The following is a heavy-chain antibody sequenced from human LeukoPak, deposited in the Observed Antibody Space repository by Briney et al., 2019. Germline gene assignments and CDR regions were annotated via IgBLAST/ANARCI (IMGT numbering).Heavy chain of an antibody. CDR2: INHSGST. J-gene: IGHJ4*02. V-gene: IGHV4-34*01. D-gene: IGHD4-17*01. CDR1: DGSLSGYY. Sequence: SETLSLTCAVYDGSLSGYYWSWIRQPPGKGLEWIAEINHSGSTHYNPSLKSRLSISVDTSKKQFSLRLSSVTAADTAVYYCARDFYGSHPGYWGQGTLVTVSS. CDR3: ARDFYGSHPGY.